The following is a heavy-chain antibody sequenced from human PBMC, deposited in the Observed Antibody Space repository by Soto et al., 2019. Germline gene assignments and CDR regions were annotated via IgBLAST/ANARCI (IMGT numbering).Heavy chain of an antibody. CDR3: ATVPAGSGNHYNRGHYYGMDV. CDR2: FDPEDGET. J-gene: IGHJ6*02. CDR1: GYTLTELS. V-gene: IGHV1-24*01. Sequence: GASVKVSCKVSGYTLTELSMHWVRQAPGKGLEWLGGFDPEDGETIYAQKFQGRVTMTEDTSTDTAYMELSSLRSEDTAVYYCATVPAGSGNHYNRGHYYGMDVWGQGTTVTVS. D-gene: IGHD3-10*01.